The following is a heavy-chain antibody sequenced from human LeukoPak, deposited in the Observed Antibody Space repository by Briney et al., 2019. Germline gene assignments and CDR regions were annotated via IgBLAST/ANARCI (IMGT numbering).Heavy chain of an antibody. D-gene: IGHD6-25*01. CDR3: ARGGYSGSYYKFS. J-gene: IGHJ4*02. CDR2: ISNDGSIT. Sequence: GGSLRHSCVASGFTFTDYWMHWVRQAPGKGPEWLSRISNDGSITVYADSAKGRFTVSRDNAKSFVYLEVTSLRPEDTAVYYCARGGYSGSYYKFSWGPGTLVTVAS. V-gene: IGHV3-74*01. CDR1: GFTFTDYW.